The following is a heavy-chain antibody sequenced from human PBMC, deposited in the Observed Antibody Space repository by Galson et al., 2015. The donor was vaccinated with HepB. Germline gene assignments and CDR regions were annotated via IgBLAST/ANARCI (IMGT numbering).Heavy chain of an antibody. V-gene: IGHV1-58*02. Sequence: SVKVSCKASGXXFXSSAXXXVRQXXXQRLEWIGWIVVGSVNTNYAQKFXXRVTITRDMSTSTAYMELSSLRSEDTAVYYCAAAEYYYDSSGYYPGPDYWGQGTLVTVSS. CDR1: GXXFXSSA. J-gene: IGHJ4*02. CDR2: IVVGSVNT. CDR3: AAAEYYYDSSGYYPGPDY. D-gene: IGHD3-22*01.